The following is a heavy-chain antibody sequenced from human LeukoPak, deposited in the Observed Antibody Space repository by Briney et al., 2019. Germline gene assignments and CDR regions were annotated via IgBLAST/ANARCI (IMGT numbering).Heavy chain of an antibody. CDR3: VKLIMNFDIPTGDVLDI. CDR1: GYNFSTYW. V-gene: IGHV5-51*01. CDR2: IYPGDSDT. Sequence: GESLKISCKGSGYNFSTYWIAWVRQLPGKGLEWMGFIYPGDSDTRYSPSFEGQVTISADKSSITAYLQWSSLKASDTAVYYCVKLIMNFDIPTGDVLDIWGQGTMVTVSS. D-gene: IGHD3-9*01. J-gene: IGHJ3*02.